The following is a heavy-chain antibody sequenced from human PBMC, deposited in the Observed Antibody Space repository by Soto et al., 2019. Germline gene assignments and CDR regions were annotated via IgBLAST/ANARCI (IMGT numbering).Heavy chain of an antibody. CDR3: ARDRFVVAPTAAINCFDP. V-gene: IGHV1-3*01. Sequence: QVQLVQSGAEVKKPGASVKVSCKASGYTFTTYAMHWVRQAPGQRLEWMGWINAGSGNTQYSQKFQGRVTITRDTSAKTAHMELSSLRSEDTAVYYCARDRFVVAPTAAINCFDPWGQGTLVTVSS. J-gene: IGHJ5*02. CDR1: GYTFTTYA. CDR2: INAGSGNT. D-gene: IGHD2-15*01.